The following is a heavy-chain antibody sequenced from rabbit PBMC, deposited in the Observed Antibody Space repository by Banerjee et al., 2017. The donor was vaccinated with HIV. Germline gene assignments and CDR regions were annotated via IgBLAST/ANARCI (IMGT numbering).Heavy chain of an antibody. V-gene: IGHV1S40*01. J-gene: IGHJ4*01. D-gene: IGHD6-1*01. CDR1: GFHVSTW. Sequence: QSLEESGGGLVKSVGTLTLTSKAFGFHVSTWMCWVRQAPGKGLEWIACINAGRGGRTDYASWAKGRFTISKTSSTTVTLQMTSLTAADTATYFCARGADYVHWSYDLWGPGTLVTVS. CDR2: INAGRGGRT. CDR3: ARGADYVHWSYDL.